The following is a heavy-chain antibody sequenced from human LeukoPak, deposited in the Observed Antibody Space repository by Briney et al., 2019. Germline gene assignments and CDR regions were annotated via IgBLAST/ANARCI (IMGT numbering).Heavy chain of an antibody. CDR2: INWNGGST. CDR3: ARARGYGDHEAFDY. V-gene: IGHV3-20*01. J-gene: IGHJ4*02. D-gene: IGHD4-17*01. Sequence: GGSLRLSCAASGFTFDDYGMSWVRQAPGKGLEWVSGINWNGGSTGYADSVKGRFTISRDNAKNSLYLQMNSLRAEDTALYHCARARGYGDHEAFDYWGQGTLVTVSS. CDR1: GFTFDDYG.